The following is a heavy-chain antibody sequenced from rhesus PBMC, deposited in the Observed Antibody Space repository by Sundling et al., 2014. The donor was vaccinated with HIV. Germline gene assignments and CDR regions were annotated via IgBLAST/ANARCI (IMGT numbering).Heavy chain of an antibody. V-gene: IGHV1-111*02. D-gene: IGHD5-12*01. CDR3: ARDREGSYVTSQVFDS. CDR1: GYIFTDHY. CDR2: IDPQDGEA. Sequence: EVHLVQSGAEVKKPGATVKISCKASGYIFTDHYLNWVRQAPGKGLEWIGGIDPQDGEADYAQRFQDRVTITADRSTDIAYMELTSLRSEDTAVYYCARDREGSYVTSQVFDSWGQGVLVTVSS. J-gene: IGHJ4*01.